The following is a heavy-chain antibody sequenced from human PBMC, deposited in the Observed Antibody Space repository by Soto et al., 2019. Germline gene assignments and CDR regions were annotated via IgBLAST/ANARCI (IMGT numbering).Heavy chain of an antibody. CDR3: ARAGPVSGNHAFDI. CDR2: IIPIFGAP. D-gene: IGHD6-19*01. J-gene: IGHJ3*02. V-gene: IGHV1-69*06. CDR1: GGSFSSYA. Sequence: QVQLVQSGAEVKKPGSSVKVSCKASGGSFSSYAISWVRQAPVQGLEWMGGIIPIFGAPTYAQKFQGRVTIIADKSTSPAYMELSSLRSEDTALYYCARAGPVSGNHAFDIWGQGTLVTVSS.